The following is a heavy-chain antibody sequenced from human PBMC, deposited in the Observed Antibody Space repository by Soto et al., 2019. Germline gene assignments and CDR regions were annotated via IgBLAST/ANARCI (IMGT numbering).Heavy chain of an antibody. CDR1: GGSISSYY. D-gene: IGHD1-1*01. J-gene: IGHJ6*02. CDR3: ARLTATYGRPGHYYYYGMDV. V-gene: IGHV4-59*01. CDR2: IYYSGST. Sequence: QVQLQESGPGLVKPSETLSLTCTVSGGSISSYYWSWIRQPPGKGPEWIGYIYYSGSTNYNPSLKSRVTISVDTSKNQFSLKLSSVTAADTAVYYCARLTATYGRPGHYYYYGMDVWGQGTTVTVSS.